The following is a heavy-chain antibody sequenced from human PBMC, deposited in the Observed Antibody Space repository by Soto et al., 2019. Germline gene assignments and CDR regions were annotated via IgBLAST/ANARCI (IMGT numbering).Heavy chain of an antibody. V-gene: IGHV1-3*01. CDR2: INAGNGNT. Sequence: GASVKVSCKASGYTFTSYAMHWVRQAPGQRLEWMGWINAGNGNTKYSQKFQGRVTITRDTSASTAYMELSSLRSEDTAVYYCATIGDYYDSSGYYYGDYWRQGTLVTVSS. D-gene: IGHD3-22*01. CDR3: ATIGDYYDSSGYYYGDY. CDR1: GYTFTSYA. J-gene: IGHJ4*02.